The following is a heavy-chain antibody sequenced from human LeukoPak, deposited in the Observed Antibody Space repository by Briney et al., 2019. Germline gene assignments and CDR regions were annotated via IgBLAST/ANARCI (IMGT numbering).Heavy chain of an antibody. CDR3: ARRSSGATMNGGVDY. V-gene: IGHV3-21*01. Sequence: PGGSLRLSCAASGFTFSSYSMNWVRQAPGKGLEWVSSISSSSSYIYYADSVKGRFTISRDNAKNSLYLQMNSLRAEDTAVYYCARRSSGATMNGGVDYWGQGTLVTVSS. J-gene: IGHJ4*02. CDR2: ISSSSSYI. D-gene: IGHD5-12*01. CDR1: GFTFSSYS.